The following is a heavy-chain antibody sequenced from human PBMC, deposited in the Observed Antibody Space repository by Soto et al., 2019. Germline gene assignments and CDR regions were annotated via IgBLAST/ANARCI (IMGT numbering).Heavy chain of an antibody. CDR2: IIPIFGTA. D-gene: IGHD3-10*01. CDR1: GGTFSSYA. J-gene: IGHJ4*02. CDR3: ASGDYYGSGRSLHDY. V-gene: IGHV1-69*01. Sequence: QVQLVQSGAEVKKPGSSVKVSCKASGGTFSSYAISWVRQAPGQGLELMGGIIPIFGTATYAQKFQGRVTITADQSPSTADMELSSLRSEDTAVYYCASGDYYGSGRSLHDYWGQGTLVTVSS.